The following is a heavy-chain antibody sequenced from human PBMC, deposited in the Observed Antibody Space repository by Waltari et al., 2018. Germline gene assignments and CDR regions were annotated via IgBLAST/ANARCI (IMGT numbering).Heavy chain of an antibody. CDR1: GGSISSYY. Sequence: QVQLQESGPGLVKPSETLSLTCTVSGGSISSYYWSWIRQPPGKGLEWIGYIYYSGSTNYNPSLKSRVTISVDTSKNQFSLKLSSVTAADTAVYYCAGDRVWSGIYGMDVWGQGTTVTVSS. J-gene: IGHJ6*02. CDR2: IYYSGST. V-gene: IGHV4-59*01. CDR3: AGDRVWSGIYGMDV. D-gene: IGHD3-3*01.